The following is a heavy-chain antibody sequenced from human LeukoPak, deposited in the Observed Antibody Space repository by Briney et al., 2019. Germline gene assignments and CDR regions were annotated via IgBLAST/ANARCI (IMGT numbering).Heavy chain of an antibody. CDR2: IYYSGST. Sequence: SETLSLTCTVSGGSISSSSYYWGWIHQPPGKGLEWIGSIYYSGSTYYNPSLKSRVTISVDTSKNQFSLKLSSVTAADTAVYYCASSAADILTGSYYFDYWGQGTLVTVSS. V-gene: IGHV4-39*07. J-gene: IGHJ4*02. CDR3: ASSAADILTGSYYFDY. CDR1: GGSISSSSYY. D-gene: IGHD3-9*01.